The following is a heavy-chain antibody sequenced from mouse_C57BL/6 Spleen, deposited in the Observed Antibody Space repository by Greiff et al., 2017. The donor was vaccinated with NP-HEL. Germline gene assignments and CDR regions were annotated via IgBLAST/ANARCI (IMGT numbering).Heavy chain of an antibody. V-gene: IGHV1-80*01. CDR2: IYPGDGDT. CDR3: ARTEEYLYYFDY. CDR1: GYAFSSYW. D-gene: IGHD2-10*02. J-gene: IGHJ2*01. Sequence: QVQLQQSGAELVKPGASVKISCKASGYAFSSYWMNWVKQRPGKGLEWIGQIYPGDGDTNYNGKFKGKATLTADKSSSTAYMQLSSLTSEDSAVYFCARTEEYLYYFDYWGQGTTLTVSS.